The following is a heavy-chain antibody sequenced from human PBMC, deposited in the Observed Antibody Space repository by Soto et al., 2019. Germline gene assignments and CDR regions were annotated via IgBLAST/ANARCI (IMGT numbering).Heavy chain of an antibody. J-gene: IGHJ3*02. D-gene: IGHD2-15*01. CDR2: INWNDEG. CDR1: GFSLNTRAVG. V-gene: IGHV2-5*01. CDR3: AHRHDLGGFDI. Sequence: QITLKEPGPTLVKPTQTLTLTCTFSGFSLNTRAVGVGWIRQPPGKALEWLALINWNDEGRYSPSLKDRLTITKDTSRNHVVLTMTNVDPVDTATYYCAHRHDLGGFDIWGQGTTVTVSS.